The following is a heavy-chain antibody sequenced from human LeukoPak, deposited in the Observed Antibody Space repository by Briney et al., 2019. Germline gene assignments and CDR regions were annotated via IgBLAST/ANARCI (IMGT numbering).Heavy chain of an antibody. Sequence: PGGSLRLSCAASGLTFSSYTMSWVRQASGEGLEWLSAINNRGSSTYYAGSVKDRFTISRDNSENTLYLQMNSLTVDDTAVYFCAKERQTGDYFTSDYWGQGTLVTVSS. CDR3: AKERQTGDYFTSDY. J-gene: IGHJ4*02. D-gene: IGHD4-17*01. V-gene: IGHV3-23*01. CDR1: GLTFSSYT. CDR2: INNRGSST.